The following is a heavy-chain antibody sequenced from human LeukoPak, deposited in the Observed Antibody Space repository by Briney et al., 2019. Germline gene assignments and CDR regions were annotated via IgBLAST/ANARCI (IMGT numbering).Heavy chain of an antibody. CDR2: IKQDGSEI. J-gene: IGHJ5*01. CDR3: ARDIDWLDC. Sequence: PSETLSLTCTVSGYSISSGFYWGWIRQPPGKGLEWVANIKQDGSEIYSGDSLKGRFTISRDNAKNSLYLQMNSLRGEDTAVYYCARDIDWLDCWGQGTLVTVSS. CDR1: GYSISSGF. V-gene: IGHV3-7*01. D-gene: IGHD2-15*01.